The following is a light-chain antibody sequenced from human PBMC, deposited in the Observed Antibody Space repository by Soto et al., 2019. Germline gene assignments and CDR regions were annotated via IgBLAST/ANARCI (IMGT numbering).Light chain of an antibody. J-gene: IGKJ3*01. CDR2: WAS. Sequence: DIVMTQSPDSLAVSLGERATINCKSSQSVLYSSNNKNYLAWYQQKPGQPPKLLIYWASTRESGVPDRFSGSGSGPDFTLTISSLQAADVAVYYCQQYYSTPFTFGPGTKVDIK. CDR1: QSVLYSSNNKNY. CDR3: QQYYSTPFT. V-gene: IGKV4-1*01.